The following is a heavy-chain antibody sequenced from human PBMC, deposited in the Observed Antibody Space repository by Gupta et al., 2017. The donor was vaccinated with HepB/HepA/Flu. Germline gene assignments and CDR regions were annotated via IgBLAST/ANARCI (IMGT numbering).Heavy chain of an antibody. D-gene: IGHD6-13*01. CDR2: ISSSSSTV. J-gene: IGHJ5*02. V-gene: IGHV3-48*02. CDR3: ARGKAAALFDP. Sequence: EVQLVESGGGLVQPGGSLRLSCAASGFTFSSYSMNWVCQAPGKGLEWVSYISSSSSTVYYADSVKGRFTISRDNAKNSLHLQMNTLRDEDTAVYYCARGKAAALFDPWGQGTLVTVSS. CDR1: GFTFSSYS.